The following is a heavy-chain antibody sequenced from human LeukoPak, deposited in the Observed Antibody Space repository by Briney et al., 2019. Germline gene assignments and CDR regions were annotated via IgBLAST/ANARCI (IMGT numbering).Heavy chain of an antibody. CDR2: INHSGST. Sequence: SETRSLTGAGYGGCFSGYCWRLVRQPPGKGLEWVGEINHSGSTNYNPSLKSRVTISVDTSKNQFSLKLSSVTAADTAVYYCAATYYDFWSGYSFDYWGQGTLVTVSS. CDR1: GGCFSGYC. J-gene: IGHJ4*02. CDR3: AATYYDFWSGYSFDY. D-gene: IGHD3-3*01. V-gene: IGHV4-34*01.